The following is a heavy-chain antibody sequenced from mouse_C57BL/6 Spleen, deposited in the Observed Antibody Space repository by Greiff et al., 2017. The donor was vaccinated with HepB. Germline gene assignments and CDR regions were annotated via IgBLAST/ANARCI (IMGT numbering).Heavy chain of an antibody. D-gene: IGHD1-1*01. Sequence: VQVVESGGGLVKPGGSLKLSCAASGFTFSDYGMHWVRQAPEKGLEWVAYISSGSSTIYYADTVKGRFTISRDNAKNTLFLQMTSLRSEDTAMYYCARNYGSSYYFDYWGQGTTLTVSS. V-gene: IGHV5-17*01. CDR3: ARNYGSSYYFDY. CDR2: ISSGSSTI. J-gene: IGHJ2*01. CDR1: GFTFSDYG.